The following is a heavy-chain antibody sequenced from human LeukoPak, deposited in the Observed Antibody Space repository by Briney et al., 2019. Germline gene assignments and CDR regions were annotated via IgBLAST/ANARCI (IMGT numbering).Heavy chain of an antibody. CDR3: AKGDSTSCCRGEVS. D-gene: IGHD2-2*01. J-gene: IGHJ5*02. Sequence: GGSLRLSCAASGFTFSSYSMNWVRQAPGKGLEWVSSISSSSYIYYADSVKGRFTISRDNSMNTLYLQMNSLRAEDTAVYYCAKGDSTSCCRGEVSWGQGTLVTVSS. CDR2: ISSSSYI. V-gene: IGHV3-21*04. CDR1: GFTFSSYS.